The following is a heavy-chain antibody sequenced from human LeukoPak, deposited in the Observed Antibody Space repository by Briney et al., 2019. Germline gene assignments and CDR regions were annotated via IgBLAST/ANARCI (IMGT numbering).Heavy chain of an antibody. CDR1: GFTFSSSA. D-gene: IGHD5/OR15-5a*01. J-gene: IGHJ4*02. Sequence: GGSLRLSCVASGFTFSSSAMSWVRQAPERGLEWVSLISGSGGSTNYADSVKGRFTISRDNAKKSLFLQMNSLRAEDTAVYYCARSTPSLDSWGQGTLVTVSS. V-gene: IGHV3-23*01. CDR3: ARSTPSLDS. CDR2: ISGSGGST.